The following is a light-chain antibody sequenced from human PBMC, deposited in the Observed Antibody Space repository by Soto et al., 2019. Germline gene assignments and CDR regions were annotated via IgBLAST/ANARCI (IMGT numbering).Light chain of an antibody. V-gene: IGKV3-11*01. J-gene: IGKJ1*01. CDR2: DAS. CDR3: QQRGNWPVS. Sequence: EIVLTQSPATLSLSPGERATLSCRASQSVGSYFAWYQQKPGQAPRLLIYDASNRATGIPARFSGSGFGTDLTLTIGSLEPDDFAVYYCQQRGNWPVSFGQGTRVDIK. CDR1: QSVGSY.